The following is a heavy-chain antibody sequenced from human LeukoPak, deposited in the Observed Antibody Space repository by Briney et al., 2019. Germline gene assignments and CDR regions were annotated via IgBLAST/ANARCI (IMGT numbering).Heavy chain of an antibody. CDR1: GGSISSSSYY. J-gene: IGHJ3*02. CDR3: ARGGSGWFGAFDI. Sequence: SETLSLTCTVSGGSISSSSYYRGWIRQPPGKGLEWIGSIYYSGSTYYDPSLKSRVTISVDTSKNQFSLKLSSVTAADTAVYYCARGGSGWFGAFDIWGQGTMVTVSS. D-gene: IGHD6-19*01. V-gene: IGHV4-39*07. CDR2: IYYSGST.